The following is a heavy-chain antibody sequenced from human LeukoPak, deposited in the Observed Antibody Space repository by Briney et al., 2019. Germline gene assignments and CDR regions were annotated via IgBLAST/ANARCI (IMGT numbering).Heavy chain of an antibody. Sequence: GGSLRLFCAVSEFSFSDYSMSWVRQAPGKGLAWVAGIKEDGSAKYYADSVKGRFTISRDNARSSLYQQMNSLRAEDTAVYYCAREGKTGYRYNWIDPWGEGTLVAVSS. J-gene: IGHJ5*02. D-gene: IGHD3-9*01. CDR3: AREGKTGYRYNWIDP. CDR2: IKEDGSAK. V-gene: IGHV3-7*01. CDR1: EFSFSDYS.